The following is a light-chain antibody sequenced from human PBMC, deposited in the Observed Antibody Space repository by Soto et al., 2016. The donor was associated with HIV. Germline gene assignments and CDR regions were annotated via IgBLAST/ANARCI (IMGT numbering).Light chain of an antibody. J-gene: IGKJ5*01. CDR3: QQSYSTPLT. CDR2: ATY. Sequence: IQMTQSPSSVSASVGDRVTITCRASQAINSRLAWYQQKPGKAPEVLITATYTLQAGVPSRFSGSASGGTGTDFTLTIDSLQPEDFATYYCQQSYSTPLTFGQGTRLEI. V-gene: IGKV1-12*01. CDR1: QAINSR.